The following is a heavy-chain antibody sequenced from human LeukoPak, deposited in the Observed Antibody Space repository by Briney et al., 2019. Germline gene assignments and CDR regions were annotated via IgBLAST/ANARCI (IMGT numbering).Heavy chain of an antibody. D-gene: IGHD3-22*01. Sequence: GGSLRLSCAASRFTFSSYAMSWVRQAPGKGLEWVSAISGSGGSTYYADSVKGRFTISRDIAKNSLYLQMNSLRAEDTAVYYCARLRADSSGSYYFDYWGQGTLVTVSS. CDR3: ARLRADSSGSYYFDY. CDR1: RFTFSSYA. J-gene: IGHJ4*02. V-gene: IGHV3-23*01. CDR2: ISGSGGST.